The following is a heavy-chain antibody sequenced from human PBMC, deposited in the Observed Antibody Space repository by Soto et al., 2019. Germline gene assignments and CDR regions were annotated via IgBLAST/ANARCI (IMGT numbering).Heavy chain of an antibody. V-gene: IGHV3-7*01. Sequence: GGSLRLSCAASGFTFSGHRMTWVRQAPGEGLEWVANIDRDGSGKFYVDSVRGRFTISRDNAENSLSLQMSSLRAEDTAVYYCARVTETQAQKEYLDYWGQGARVTVS. CDR2: IDRDGSGK. D-gene: IGHD6-6*01. J-gene: IGHJ4*02. CDR3: ARVTETQAQKEYLDY. CDR1: GFTFSGHR.